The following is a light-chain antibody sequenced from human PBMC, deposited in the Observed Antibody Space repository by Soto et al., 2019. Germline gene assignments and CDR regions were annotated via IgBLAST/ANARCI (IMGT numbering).Light chain of an antibody. CDR1: ESIARH. CDR3: QQSYSTLSIT. CDR2: AAS. V-gene: IGKV1-39*01. J-gene: IGKJ5*01. Sequence: DIQMTQSPSSLSASVGDRVTITCRASESIARHLNWYQQKPGKAPKLLIYAASSLQNGVPSRFRGRGSGTDFTLTISNLQPEDFATSYCQQSYSTLSITFGQGTRLEIK.